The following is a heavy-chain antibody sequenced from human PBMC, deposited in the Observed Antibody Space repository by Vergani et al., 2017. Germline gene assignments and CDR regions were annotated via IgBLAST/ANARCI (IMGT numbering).Heavy chain of an antibody. CDR2: ISYDGSNK. D-gene: IGHD2-21*01. J-gene: IGHJ1*01. CDR1: GFTFSSYG. CDR3: AKGPKPPHIVVVSRHAEYFQH. V-gene: IGHV3-30*18. Sequence: QVQLVESGGGVVQPGRSLRLSCAASGFTFSSYGMHWVRQAPGKGLEWVAVISYDGSNKYYADSVKGRFTISRDNSKNTLYLQMNSLRAEDTAVYYCAKGPKPPHIVVVSRHAEYFQHWGQGTLVTVSS.